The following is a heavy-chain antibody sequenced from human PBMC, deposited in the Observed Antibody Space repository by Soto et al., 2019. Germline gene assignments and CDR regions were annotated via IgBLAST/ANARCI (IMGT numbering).Heavy chain of an antibody. CDR3: AKDRNYPTPKAFDY. Sequence: EVQLLESGGGLVQPGGSLRLSCAASGFTFSSYGMTWVRQAPGKGLEWVSGITGSGGGTYYADSVKGRFTMSRDNSKNMLYLQLNSLRGEDTAVYYCAKDRNYPTPKAFDYWGQGTLVTVSS. CDR1: GFTFSSYG. D-gene: IGHD1-7*01. CDR2: ITGSGGGT. J-gene: IGHJ4*02. V-gene: IGHV3-23*01.